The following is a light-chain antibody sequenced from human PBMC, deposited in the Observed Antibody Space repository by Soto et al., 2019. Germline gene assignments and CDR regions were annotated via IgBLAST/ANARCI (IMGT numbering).Light chain of an antibody. CDR3: QKYYDTPWT. CDR2: WAS. CDR1: QSLLYTSNNKNY. Sequence: DIVMTQSPDSLAVSLGERATINCKSSQSLLYTSNNKNYLAWYQQKPGQPPKLLLYWASTRKSGVPDRFSGSGSGTDFTLTISSLQAEDVAVYYCQKYYDTPWTFGQGTKVEIK. J-gene: IGKJ1*01. V-gene: IGKV4-1*01.